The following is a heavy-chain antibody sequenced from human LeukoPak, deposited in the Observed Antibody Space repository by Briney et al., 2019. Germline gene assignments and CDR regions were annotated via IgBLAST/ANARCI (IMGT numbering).Heavy chain of an antibody. J-gene: IGHJ6*03. Sequence: GGSLRLSCAASGFTFSSYAMSWVRQAPGKGLEWVSAISGSGGSTYYADSVKGRFTISRDNSKNTLYLQMNSLRAEDTAVYYCARLEYSSSSQDYYYYYYMDVWGKGTTVTVSS. CDR1: GFTFSSYA. D-gene: IGHD6-6*01. V-gene: IGHV3-23*01. CDR2: ISGSGGST. CDR3: ARLEYSSSSQDYYYYYYMDV.